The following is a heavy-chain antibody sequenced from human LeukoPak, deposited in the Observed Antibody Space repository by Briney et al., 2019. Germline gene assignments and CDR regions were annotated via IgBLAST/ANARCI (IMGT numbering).Heavy chain of an antibody. D-gene: IGHD3-10*01. CDR2: IRSKACGGTT. CDR3: TSQKDYYGSGSYWTFDP. CDR1: GFTFGDYV. V-gene: IGHV3-49*03. J-gene: IGHJ5*02. Sequence: GGSLRLSCTASGFTFGDYVMSWFRQAPGKGLEWVGFIRSKACGGTTEYAASVKGRFTISRDDSKSIAYVQMNSLKTEDTAVYYCTSQKDYYGSGSYWTFDPWGQGTLVTLSS.